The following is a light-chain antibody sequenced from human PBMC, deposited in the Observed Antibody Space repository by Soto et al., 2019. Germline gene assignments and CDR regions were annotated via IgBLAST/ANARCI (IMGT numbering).Light chain of an antibody. Sequence: EIVLTQSPGTLSLSPGERATLSCRASQSVSSTYLAWYQQKPGQAPRLLIYGASSRATGIPDRFSGSGSGTDFTVAISRLEPEDFAVYYCQQYDPSPTTFGQGTKVQIK. J-gene: IGKJ2*01. V-gene: IGKV3-20*01. CDR1: QSVSSTY. CDR2: GAS. CDR3: QQYDPSPTT.